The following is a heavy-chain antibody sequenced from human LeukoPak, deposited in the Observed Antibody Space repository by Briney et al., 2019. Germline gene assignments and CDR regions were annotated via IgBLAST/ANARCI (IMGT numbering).Heavy chain of an antibody. V-gene: IGHV3-23*01. Sequence: PGGSLRLSCAASGCTFSSYAMSWVRQAPGKGLEWLSSIRGSGVSTYYADSVKGRFTISRDNSKNTLYLQMDSLRVEDTAVYYCANPEWLLPSYYYYGLDVWGQGTTVTVSS. D-gene: IGHD3-3*01. CDR2: IRGSGVST. J-gene: IGHJ6*02. CDR1: GCTFSSYA. CDR3: ANPEWLLPSYYYYGLDV.